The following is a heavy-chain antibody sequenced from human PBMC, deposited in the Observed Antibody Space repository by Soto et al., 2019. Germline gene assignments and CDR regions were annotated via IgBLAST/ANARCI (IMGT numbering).Heavy chain of an antibody. D-gene: IGHD3-16*01. CDR2: MSDDGSKK. Sequence: QVQLVESGGGVVQPGRSPRLSCAASGFSFSKYGMHWVSQAPGKGLEWVAEMSDDGSKKYYGDSVKGRFTISRDNSKNTLYLLMDSLRPEDTAMYYCAKELRETGGYYFDCWGQGTLVTVSS. CDR3: AKELRETGGYYFDC. J-gene: IGHJ4*02. CDR1: GFSFSKYG. V-gene: IGHV3-30*18.